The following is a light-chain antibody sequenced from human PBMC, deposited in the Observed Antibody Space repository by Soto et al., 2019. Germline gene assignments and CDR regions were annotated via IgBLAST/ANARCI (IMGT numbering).Light chain of an antibody. Sequence: QSVLTQPPSVSGAPGQRVTISCTGSSSNIGAGYDVHWYQQLPGTAPKLLIYGNSNRPSGVPDRFSGSKSGTSASLAITGLQAEDVADYYCQSYDSSLSVVFGGGATVTVL. J-gene: IGLJ2*01. CDR3: QSYDSSLSVV. CDR2: GNS. CDR1: SSNIGAGYD. V-gene: IGLV1-40*01.